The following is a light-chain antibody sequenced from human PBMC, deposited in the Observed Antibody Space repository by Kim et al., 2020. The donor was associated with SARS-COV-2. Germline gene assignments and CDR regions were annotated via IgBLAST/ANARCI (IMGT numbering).Light chain of an antibody. V-gene: IGLV3-19*01. CDR3: NSRDSSGVV. J-gene: IGLJ2*01. CDR1: SLRNYY. CDR2: GKN. Sequence: SVALGQTVRITCQGDSLRNYYASWYQQQPGQAPVLVFYGKNNRPSGIPERFSGSSSRNTASLTITRTQAEDEADYYCNSRDSSGVVFGGGTRVTVL.